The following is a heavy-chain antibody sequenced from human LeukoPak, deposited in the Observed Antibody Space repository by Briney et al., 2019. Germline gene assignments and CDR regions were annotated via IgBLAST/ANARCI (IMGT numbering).Heavy chain of an antibody. CDR3: ARVPLLGGRYWYFDL. CDR2: VSTSSGYE. D-gene: IGHD7-27*01. Sequence: GGSLRLSCAASGFIFSNYSMNWVRQAPGKGLEWGSVSTSSGYEFYGDSVKGRFTVSRDNAENSLYLQMNSLSAEDTAVYYCARVPLLGGRYWYFDLWGRGTLVTVSS. CDR1: GFIFSNYS. J-gene: IGHJ2*01. V-gene: IGHV3-21*01.